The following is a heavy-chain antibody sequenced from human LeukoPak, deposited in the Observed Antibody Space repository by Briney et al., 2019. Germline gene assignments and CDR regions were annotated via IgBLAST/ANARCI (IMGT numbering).Heavy chain of an antibody. CDR3: ARTETNYYDSSGYYYGWFDP. V-gene: IGHV3-74*01. CDR1: EFTFSSYW. D-gene: IGHD3-22*01. CDR2: INSDGSST. J-gene: IGHJ5*02. Sequence: GGSLRLSCAASEFTFSSYWMHWVRQAPGKGLVWVSRINSDGSSTSYADSVKGRFTISRDNAKNTLYLQMNSLRAEDTAVYYCARTETNYYDSSGYYYGWFDPWGQGTLVTVSS.